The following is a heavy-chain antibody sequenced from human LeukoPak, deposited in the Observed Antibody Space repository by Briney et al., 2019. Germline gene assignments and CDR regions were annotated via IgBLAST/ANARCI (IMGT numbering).Heavy chain of an antibody. CDR2: INHSGST. D-gene: IGHD6-13*01. Sequence: PSETLSLTCAVYGGSFSGYYWSWIRQPPGKGLEWIGEINHSGSTNYNPSLKSRVTISVDTSKNQFSLKLSSVTAADTAVYYCARGTGLSSSSWYRYYYYMDVWGKGTTVTVSS. J-gene: IGHJ6*03. CDR3: ARGTGLSSSSWYRYYYYMDV. V-gene: IGHV4-34*01. CDR1: GGSFSGYY.